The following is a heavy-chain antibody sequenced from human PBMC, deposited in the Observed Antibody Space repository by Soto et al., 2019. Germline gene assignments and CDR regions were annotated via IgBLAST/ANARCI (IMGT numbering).Heavy chain of an antibody. J-gene: IGHJ4*02. CDR2: IYYTGST. Sequence: QVQLQESGPRLVKPSETLSLTCNVSGGSVSNGPYYWTWIRQPPGKGLEWIGYIYYTGSTSYNSSLKSRVTISQDTSKNQFSLRLTSVTAADTAVYYCARGRPTKVLDYWGQGTLVTVSS. CDR3: ARGRPTKVLDY. CDR1: GGSVSNGPYY. V-gene: IGHV4-61*01. D-gene: IGHD4-4*01.